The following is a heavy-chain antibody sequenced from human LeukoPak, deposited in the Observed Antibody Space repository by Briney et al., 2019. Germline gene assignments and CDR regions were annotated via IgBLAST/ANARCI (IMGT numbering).Heavy chain of an antibody. J-gene: IGHJ4*02. Sequence: GGSLRLSCAASGFTFSSYAMSWVRQAPGKGLEWVSAISGSGARTYYADSVKGRCTISRDNSKNTLYLQMNSLRAEDTAVYYCAKDDLDYYDSSGYYPDFWGQGTLVTVSS. CDR2: ISGSGART. CDR3: AKDDLDYYDSSGYYPDF. V-gene: IGHV3-23*01. CDR1: GFTFSSYA. D-gene: IGHD3-22*01.